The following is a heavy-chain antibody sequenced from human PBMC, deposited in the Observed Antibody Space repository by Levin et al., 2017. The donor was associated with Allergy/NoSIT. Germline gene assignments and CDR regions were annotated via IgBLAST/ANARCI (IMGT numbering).Heavy chain of an antibody. J-gene: IGHJ4*01. CDR2: ISWNSGDI. Sequence: LSLTCAASGFTFTNYAMHWVRQAPGKGLQWVSGISWNSGDIAYAESVKGRFTISRDNAKNSLFLQMNSLRPGDTALYYCTRGQGLTTWGQGTLVTVSS. V-gene: IGHV3-9*01. CDR3: TRGQGLTT. CDR1: GFTFTNYA. D-gene: IGHD4-17*01.